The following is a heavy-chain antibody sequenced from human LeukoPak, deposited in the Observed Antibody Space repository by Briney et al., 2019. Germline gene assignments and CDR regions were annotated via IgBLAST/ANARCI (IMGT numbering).Heavy chain of an antibody. V-gene: IGHV1-69*13. CDR3: ARAPPLHYYDSSGYYYEFDY. CDR1: GYTFSSYY. J-gene: IGHJ4*02. CDR2: INPIFGTA. D-gene: IGHD3-22*01. Sequence: VASVKLLCKASGYTFSSYYMHWVRQAPGQGLAWMGGINPIFGTANYAQKFQGRVTITADESTSTAYMELSSLRSEDTAVYYCARAPPLHYYDSSGYYYEFDYWGQGTLVTVSS.